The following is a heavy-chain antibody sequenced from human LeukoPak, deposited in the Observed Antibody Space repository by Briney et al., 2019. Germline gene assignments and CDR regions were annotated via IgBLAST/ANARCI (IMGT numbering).Heavy chain of an antibody. V-gene: IGHV3-21*01. CDR2: ISSSSSYI. CDR3: ARDPELLRCGEQYYFDY. D-gene: IGHD3-10*01. Sequence: GGSLRLSCAASGFTFSSYSMNWVRQAPGKGLEWVSSISSSSSYIYYADSVKGRFTISRDNAKNSLYLQMNSLRAEDTAVYYCARDPELLRCGEQYYFDYWGQGTLVTVSS. J-gene: IGHJ4*02. CDR1: GFTFSSYS.